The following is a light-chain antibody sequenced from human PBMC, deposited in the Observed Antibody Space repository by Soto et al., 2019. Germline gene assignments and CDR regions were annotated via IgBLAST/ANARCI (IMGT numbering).Light chain of an antibody. CDR2: AAS. Sequence: IHMTQCPSSLSASVVDIVTITCRASQSISIYLNWYQQKPGKAAKLLIYAASSLQSGVPSRFSGSGSETEFTLTISRLQPDDFATYFCHSRAFGQGTRLEIK. V-gene: IGKV1-39*01. J-gene: IGKJ5*01. CDR1: QSISIY. CDR3: HSRA.